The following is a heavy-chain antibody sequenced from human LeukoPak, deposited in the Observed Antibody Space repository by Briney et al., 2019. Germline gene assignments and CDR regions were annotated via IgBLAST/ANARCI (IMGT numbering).Heavy chain of an antibody. CDR2: IYYSGST. D-gene: IGHD4-17*01. J-gene: IGHJ4*02. Sequence: SETLSLTCTVSGGSINSYYWSWIRQPPGKGLEWIGYIYYSGSTNYNPSLKSRVTISVDTSKNQFSLKLSSVTAADTAVYYCARYYGDDAYDYWGQGTLVTVSS. V-gene: IGHV4-59*12. CDR3: ARYYGDDAYDY. CDR1: GGSINSYY.